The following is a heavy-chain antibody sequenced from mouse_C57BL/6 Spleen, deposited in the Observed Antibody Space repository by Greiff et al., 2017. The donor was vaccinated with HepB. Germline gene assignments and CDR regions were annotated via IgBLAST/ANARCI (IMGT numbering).Heavy chain of an antibody. Sequence: QVQLQQSGAELVRPGTSVKVSCKASGYAFTNYLIEWVKQRPGQGLEWIGVINPGSGGTNYNEKFKGKATLTADKSSSTAYMQLSSLTSEDSAVYFCARGGLGSFDYWGQGTTLTVSS. CDR1: GYAFTNYL. J-gene: IGHJ2*01. CDR3: ARGGLGSFDY. CDR2: INPGSGGT. V-gene: IGHV1-54*01. D-gene: IGHD4-1*01.